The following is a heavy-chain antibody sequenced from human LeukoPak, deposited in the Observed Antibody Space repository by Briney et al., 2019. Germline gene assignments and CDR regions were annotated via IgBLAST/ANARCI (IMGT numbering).Heavy chain of an antibody. CDR3: ARMDGYNYNFDY. D-gene: IGHD5-24*01. Sequence: SETLSLTCTVSGGSISSYYWNWIRQPPGKGLEWIGYIYYSGSTNYNPSLKSRVTISVDTSKNQFSLKLSSVTAADTAVYYCARMDGYNYNFDYWGQGTLVTVSS. CDR2: IYYSGST. V-gene: IGHV4-59*08. J-gene: IGHJ4*02. CDR1: GGSISSYY.